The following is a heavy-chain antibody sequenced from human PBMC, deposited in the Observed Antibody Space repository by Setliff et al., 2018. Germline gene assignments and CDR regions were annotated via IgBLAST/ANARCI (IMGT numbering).Heavy chain of an antibody. CDR1: GYTFTNYW. D-gene: IGHD1-26*01. CDR3: ARDRRIVGARHAFDI. V-gene: IGHV5-51*01. Sequence: GESLKISCKSSGYTFTNYWIGWVRQMPGKGLEWMGIIYPGDSDTRYSPSFQGQVTISTDKSISTAYLQWSSLKASDTAVYYCARDRRIVGARHAFDIWGQGTMVTVSS. J-gene: IGHJ3*02. CDR2: IYPGDSDT.